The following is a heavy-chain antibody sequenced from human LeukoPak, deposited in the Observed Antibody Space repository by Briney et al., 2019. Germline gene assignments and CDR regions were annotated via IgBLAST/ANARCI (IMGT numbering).Heavy chain of an antibody. CDR1: GGSISSGDYY. V-gene: IGHV4-30-4*01. Sequence: PSQTLSLNCTVSGGSISSGDYYWSWIRQPPGKGLEWIGYIYYSGSTYYNPSLKSRVTISVDTSKNQFSLKLSSVTAADTAVYYCARDPLVVVAATRYYYYGMDVWGKGTTVTVSS. CDR2: IYYSGST. D-gene: IGHD2-15*01. CDR3: ARDPLVVVAATRYYYYGMDV. J-gene: IGHJ6*04.